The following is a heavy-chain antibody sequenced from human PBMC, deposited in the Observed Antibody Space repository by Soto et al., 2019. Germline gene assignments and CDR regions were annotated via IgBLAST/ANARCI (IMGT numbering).Heavy chain of an antibody. V-gene: IGHV5-51*01. J-gene: IGHJ5*02. CDR2: IFTRDSET. D-gene: IGHD3-10*01. CDR1: GHLFNNHW. CDR3: ARGYFDSGHGYDL. Sequence: GESLKISCKGPGHLFNNHWIGWVRQTPGKGLEWMGLIFTRDSETKTSPSFQGHVSFSVDNSINTVYLQWTSLKTTDTGIYFCARGYFDSGHGYDLWGQGTLVTVPQ.